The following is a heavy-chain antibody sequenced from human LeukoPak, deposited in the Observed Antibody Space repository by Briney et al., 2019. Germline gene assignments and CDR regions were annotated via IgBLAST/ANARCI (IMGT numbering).Heavy chain of an antibody. D-gene: IGHD6-13*01. CDR2: IYYSGII. CDR3: ARVRIAAAGPRVDY. J-gene: IGHJ4*02. V-gene: IGHV4-39*07. CDR1: SVSISGSSYY. Sequence: SETLSLTCTVSSVSISGSSYYCGWIRQPPGKGLEWIGSIYYSGIIYYNPSLKSRVTISVDTSKNQFSLKLSSVTAADTAVYYCARVRIAAAGPRVDYWGQGTLVTVSS.